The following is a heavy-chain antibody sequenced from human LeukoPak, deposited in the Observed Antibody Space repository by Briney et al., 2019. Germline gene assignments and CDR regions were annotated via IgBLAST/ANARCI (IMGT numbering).Heavy chain of an antibody. D-gene: IGHD3-10*01. CDR1: GFTFSSYG. CDR3: AKENWFGESYFDY. V-gene: IGHV3-23*01. Sequence: PGGSLRLSCAASGFTFSSYGMSWVRQAPAKGLEWVSAISGSGGSTYYADSVKGRFTISRDNSKNSLYLQMNSLRAEDTAVYYCAKENWFGESYFDYWGQGTLVTVSS. CDR2: ISGSGGST. J-gene: IGHJ4*02.